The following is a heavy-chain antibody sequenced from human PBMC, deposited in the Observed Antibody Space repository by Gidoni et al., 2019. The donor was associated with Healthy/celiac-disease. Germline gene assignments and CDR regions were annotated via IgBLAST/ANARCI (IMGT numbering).Heavy chain of an antibody. CDR1: GFTFSSYW. V-gene: IGHV3-74*01. Sequence: EVQLVESGAGLVQPGGSLRLSCAASGFTFSSYWMHWVRQAPGKGLVWVSRINSEGSSTSYADAVKGRFTISRDNAKNTLYLQMNRLRAEDTAVYYCARDPNGYSQHFDYWGQGTLVTVSS. CDR3: ARDPNGYSQHFDY. CDR2: INSEGSST. J-gene: IGHJ4*02. D-gene: IGHD5-18*01.